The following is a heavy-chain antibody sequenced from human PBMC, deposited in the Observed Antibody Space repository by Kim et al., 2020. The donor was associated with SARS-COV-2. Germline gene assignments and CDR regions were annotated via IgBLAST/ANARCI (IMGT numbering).Heavy chain of an antibody. D-gene: IGHD6-6*01. CDR3: ARDGSSSVPFDY. CDR2: INYDGSST. Sequence: GGSLRLSCAASGFSLSKYWMHWVRQAPGKGLVWVSHINYDGSSTTYADSVKGRFTISRDNAKNTLYLQMNSLRAEDTAVYYCARDGSSSVPFDYWGQGTLVTVSS. J-gene: IGHJ4*02. V-gene: IGHV3-74*01. CDR1: GFSLSKYW.